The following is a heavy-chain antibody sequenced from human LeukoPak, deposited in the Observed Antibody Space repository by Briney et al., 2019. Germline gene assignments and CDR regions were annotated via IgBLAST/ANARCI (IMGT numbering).Heavy chain of an antibody. CDR2: ISSSGSTI. CDR1: GFTFSSYE. V-gene: IGHV3-48*03. Sequence: GGSLTLSCAASGFTFSSYEMNWVRQAPGKGLEWVSYISSSGSTIYYADSVKGRFTISRDNAKNSLYLQMNSLRAEDTAVYYCARGSIVVVVAATGGDYWGQGTLVTVSS. CDR3: ARGSIVVVVAATGGDY. D-gene: IGHD2-15*01. J-gene: IGHJ4*02.